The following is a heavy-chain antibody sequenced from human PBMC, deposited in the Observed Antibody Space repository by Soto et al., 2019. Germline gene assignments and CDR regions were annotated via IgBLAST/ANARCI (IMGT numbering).Heavy chain of an antibody. V-gene: IGHV3-21*01. J-gene: IGHJ4*02. CDR2: ISSSSSYI. CDR3: ARDREVGATTIDY. Sequence: GGSLRLSCAASGFTFSSYSMNCVRQAPWKGLEWVSSISSSSSYIYYADSVKGRFTISRDNAKNSLYLQMNSLRAEDTAVYYCARDREVGATTIDYWGQGTLVTVSS. D-gene: IGHD1-26*01. CDR1: GFTFSSYS.